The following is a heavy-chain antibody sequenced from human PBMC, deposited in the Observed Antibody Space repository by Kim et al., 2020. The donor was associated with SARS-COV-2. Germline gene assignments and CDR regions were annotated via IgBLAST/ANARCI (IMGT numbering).Heavy chain of an antibody. J-gene: IGHJ6*02. CDR1: GGSISSSSYY. CDR2: IYYSGST. CDR3: ARRYGDYLNYYYYGMDV. Sequence: SETLSLTCTVSGGSISSSSYYWGWIRQPPGKGLEWIGSIYYSGSTYYNPSLKSRVTISVDTSKNQFSLKLSSVTAADTAVYYCARRYGDYLNYYYYGMDVWGQGTTVTVSS. V-gene: IGHV4-39*01. D-gene: IGHD4-17*01.